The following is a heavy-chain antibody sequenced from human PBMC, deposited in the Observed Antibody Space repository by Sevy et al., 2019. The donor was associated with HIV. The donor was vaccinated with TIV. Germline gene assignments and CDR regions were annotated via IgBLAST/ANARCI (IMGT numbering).Heavy chain of an antibody. CDR3: ARDPRMYGDYLLAYFDY. CDR1: GFTPSSYG. Sequence: GGSLRLSCAASGFTPSSYGMHWVRQAPGKGLEWVAVIGYDGSNKYYEDSVKGRFTISRDNSKNTLFLQMDDLRAEDTAVYYCARDPRMYGDYLLAYFDYWGQGTLVTVSS. V-gene: IGHV3-33*01. J-gene: IGHJ4*02. CDR2: IGYDGSNK. D-gene: IGHD2-8*01.